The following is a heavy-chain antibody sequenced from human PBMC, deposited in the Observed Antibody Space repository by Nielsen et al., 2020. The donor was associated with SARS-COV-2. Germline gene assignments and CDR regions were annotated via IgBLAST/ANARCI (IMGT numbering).Heavy chain of an antibody. J-gene: IGHJ6*02. Sequence: GESLKISCAASGFTLSSYWMSWVRQAPGKGLEWVANIKQDGSEKYYVDSVKGRFTISRDNAKNSLYLQMNSLRAEDTAVYYCARNRKNSSGWYNGMDVWGQGTTVTVSS. CDR3: ARNRKNSSGWYNGMDV. CDR2: IKQDGSEK. D-gene: IGHD6-19*01. V-gene: IGHV3-7*01. CDR1: GFTLSSYW.